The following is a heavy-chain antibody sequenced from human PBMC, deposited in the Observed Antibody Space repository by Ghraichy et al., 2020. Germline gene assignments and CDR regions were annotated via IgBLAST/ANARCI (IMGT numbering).Heavy chain of an antibody. CDR2: ISWNRGSI. Sequence: GGSLRLSCAASGFTFDDYAMHWVRQAPGKGLEWVSGISWNRGSIGYADSVKGRFTISRDNAKNSLYLQMNSLRAEDTALYYCAKDSSNSGYGGGWFDPWGQGTLVTVSS. CDR1: GFTFDDYA. J-gene: IGHJ5*02. CDR3: AKDSSNSGYGGGWFDP. V-gene: IGHV3-9*01. D-gene: IGHD5-12*01.